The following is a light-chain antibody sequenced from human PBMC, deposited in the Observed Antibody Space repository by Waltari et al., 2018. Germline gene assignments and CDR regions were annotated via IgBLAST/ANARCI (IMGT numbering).Light chain of an antibody. CDR2: DVS. CDR1: SSDVGGYNY. Sequence: QSALTQPHSVSGSPGQSVTISCTGTSSDVGGYNYVSWYQQHPGKAPKLMIYDVSKRPSGVPDRFSGSKSGNTASLTISGLQAEDEADYYCCSYAGSYTLRVVFGGGTKLTVL. J-gene: IGLJ2*01. V-gene: IGLV2-11*01. CDR3: CSYAGSYTLRVV.